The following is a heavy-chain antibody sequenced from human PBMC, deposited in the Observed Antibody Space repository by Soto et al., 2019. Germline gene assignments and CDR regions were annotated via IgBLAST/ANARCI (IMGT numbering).Heavy chain of an antibody. D-gene: IGHD4-17*01. Sequence: SETLSLTCTVSGGSISSYYWSWIRQPPGKGLEWIGYIYYSGSTNYNPSLKSRVTISVDTSKNQFSLKLSSVTAADTAVYYCARSADTVTTDWYYFDYWGQGTLVTVSS. CDR1: GGSISSYY. CDR3: ARSADTVTTDWYYFDY. V-gene: IGHV4-59*01. CDR2: IYYSGST. J-gene: IGHJ4*02.